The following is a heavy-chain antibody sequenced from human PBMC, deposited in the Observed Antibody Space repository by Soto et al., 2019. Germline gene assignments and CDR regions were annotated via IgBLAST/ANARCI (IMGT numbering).Heavy chain of an antibody. D-gene: IGHD1-1*01. CDR2: ISAHNGNK. Sequence: QVHLVQSGAEVKKPGASVKVSCKGSGYTFTSYGITWVRQAPGQGLEWMGWISAHNGNKDYAQKLQGRVTVTRDTSTSTDYMELRSLRSDDTAVYYCARGRYGDYWGQGALVTVSS. V-gene: IGHV1-18*01. CDR1: GYTFTSYG. CDR3: ARGRYGDY. J-gene: IGHJ4*02.